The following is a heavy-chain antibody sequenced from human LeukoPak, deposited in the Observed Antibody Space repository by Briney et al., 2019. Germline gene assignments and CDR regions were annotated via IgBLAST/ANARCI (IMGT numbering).Heavy chain of an antibody. D-gene: IGHD3-22*01. CDR1: GFTFSSYG. J-gene: IGHJ4*02. CDR2: IWYDGSNK. Sequence: GRSLRLSCAASGFTFSSYGMHWVRQAPGKGLEWVAVIWYDGSNKYYADSVKGRFTISRDNSKNTLYLQMNSLRAEDTAVYYCARDRDYYDSSGYYYGYFDYGGQGTLVPVSS. V-gene: IGHV3-33*01. CDR3: ARDRDYYDSSGYYYGYFDY.